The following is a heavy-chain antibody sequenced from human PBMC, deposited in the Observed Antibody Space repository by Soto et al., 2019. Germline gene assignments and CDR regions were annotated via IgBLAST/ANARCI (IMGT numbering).Heavy chain of an antibody. J-gene: IGHJ4*02. CDR1: GFTFSSYA. CDR3: ARGGVTTWVTIFDY. CDR2: ISYDGSNK. D-gene: IGHD4-17*01. Sequence: GGSLRLSCAASGFTFSSYAMHWVRQAPGKGLEWVAVISYDGSNKYYADSVKGRFTISRDNSKNTLYLQMNSLRAEDTAVYYCARGGVTTWVTIFDYWGQGTLVTVSS. V-gene: IGHV3-30-3*01.